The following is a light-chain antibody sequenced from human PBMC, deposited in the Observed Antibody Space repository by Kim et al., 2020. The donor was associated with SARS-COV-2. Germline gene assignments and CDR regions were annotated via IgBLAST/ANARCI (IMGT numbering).Light chain of an antibody. Sequence: SVGDRVTISCRASQSISSWLAWYQQKPGKAPKLLIYKASTLESGVPSRFSGSGSGTEFTLTISSLQPDDFATYYCQQYSSYSSWTFGQGTKVEIK. CDR1: QSISSW. J-gene: IGKJ1*01. CDR3: QQYSSYSSWT. CDR2: KAS. V-gene: IGKV1-5*03.